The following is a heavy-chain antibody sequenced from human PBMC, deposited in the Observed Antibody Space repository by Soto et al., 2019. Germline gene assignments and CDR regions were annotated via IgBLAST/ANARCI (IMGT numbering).Heavy chain of an antibody. CDR2: ISGSGGST. CDR1: GFTFSSYA. CDR3: AKVFGDNWNPFDY. Sequence: GGSLRLSCAASGFTFSSYAMSWVRQAPGKELEWVSAISGSGGSTYYADSVKGRFTISRDNSKNTLYLQMNSLRAEDTAVYYCAKVFGDNWNPFDYWGQGTLVTVSS. J-gene: IGHJ4*02. V-gene: IGHV3-23*01. D-gene: IGHD1-20*01.